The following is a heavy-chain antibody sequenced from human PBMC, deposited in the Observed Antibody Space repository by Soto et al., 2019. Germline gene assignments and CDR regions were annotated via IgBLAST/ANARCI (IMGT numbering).Heavy chain of an antibody. V-gene: IGHV3-23*01. CDR3: AKDHLTSGGTFWFDP. J-gene: IGHJ5*02. CDR1: GFTFSTYP. CDR2: ISGSGGNT. Sequence: EVQLLESGGSLVQPGGSLRLSCAASGFTFSTYPMSWVRQAPGKGLEWVSAISGSGGNTYYADSVRGRFTISRDNSKNTLYLQMSSLRAEDTAVYYCAKDHLTSGGTFWFDPRGQGTLVTVSS. D-gene: IGHD6-13*01.